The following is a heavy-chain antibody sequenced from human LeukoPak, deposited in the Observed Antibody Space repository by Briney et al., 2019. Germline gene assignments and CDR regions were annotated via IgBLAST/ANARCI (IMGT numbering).Heavy chain of an antibody. V-gene: IGHV1-69*04. CDR3: ARGHAPGYFDY. D-gene: IGHD1-14*01. CDR2: IIPILGIA. J-gene: IGHJ4*02. Sequence: SVKVSCKASGGTFSSYAISWVRQAPGQGLEWMGRIIPILGIANYAQKFQGRVTITADKSTSTAYMELSSLRSEDTAVYYCARGHAPGYFDYWGQGTLVTVSS. CDR1: GGTFSSYA.